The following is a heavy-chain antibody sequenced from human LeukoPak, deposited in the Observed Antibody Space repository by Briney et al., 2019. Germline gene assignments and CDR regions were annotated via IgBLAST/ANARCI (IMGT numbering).Heavy chain of an antibody. D-gene: IGHD4-17*01. V-gene: IGHV3-23*01. CDR2: ISGGGGST. CDR3: ATPGYGDYFFDY. CDR1: GFTFSSYA. J-gene: IGHJ4*02. Sequence: QPGASLRLSCVASGFTFSSYAMSWVRQAPGKGLEWVSAISGGGGSTYYADSVKGRFTISRDNSKNTLYLQMNSLRAEDTAVYYCATPGYGDYFFDYWGQGTLVTVSS.